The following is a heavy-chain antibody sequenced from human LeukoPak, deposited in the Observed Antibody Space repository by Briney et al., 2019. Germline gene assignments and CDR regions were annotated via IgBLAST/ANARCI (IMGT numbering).Heavy chain of an antibody. CDR1: GFTFSSYW. V-gene: IGHV3-7*03. D-gene: IGHD3-16*01. Sequence: GGSLRLSCAASGFTFSSYWMSWVRQAPGKGLEWVANIKQDGSEKYYVDSVKGRFTISRDNAKNSLYLQMNSLRAEDTAVYYCAKDGSYYDYVWGSYGFDYWGQGTLVTVSS. CDR2: IKQDGSEK. J-gene: IGHJ4*02. CDR3: AKDGSYYDYVWGSYGFDY.